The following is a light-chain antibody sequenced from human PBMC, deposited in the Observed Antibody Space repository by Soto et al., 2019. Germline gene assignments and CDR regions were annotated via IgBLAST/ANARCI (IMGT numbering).Light chain of an antibody. CDR2: DAS. CDR1: QTISSW. Sequence: DIQMTRSPSSLSASVGDRVTSTGQASQTISSWLAWYQQKPGKAPKLLIYDASTLERGVPSRFSGTGSVTEFTLTISSLQPDDFATYYCQQYYRSSITFGQGTRLEIK. CDR3: QQYYRSSIT. J-gene: IGKJ5*01. V-gene: IGKV1-5*01.